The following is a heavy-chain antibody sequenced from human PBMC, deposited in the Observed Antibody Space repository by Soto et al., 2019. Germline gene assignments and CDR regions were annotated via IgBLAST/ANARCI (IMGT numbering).Heavy chain of an antibody. V-gene: IGHV3-23*01. CDR2: SSATGAGR. CDR3: AKDRRAGGNYGFYSDF. CDR1: GFTFSSYG. D-gene: IGHD1-7*01. J-gene: IGHJ4*02. Sequence: GGSLRLSCAASGFTFSSYGMTWVRQAPGKGLEWVSFSSATGAGRYYADSVKGRFTISRDNSKNTLYLQMSSLRADDTAVYYCAKDRRAGGNYGFYSDFWGQGALVTVSS.